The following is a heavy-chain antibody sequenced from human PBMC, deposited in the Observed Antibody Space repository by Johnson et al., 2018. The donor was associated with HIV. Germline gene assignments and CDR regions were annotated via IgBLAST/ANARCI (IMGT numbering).Heavy chain of an antibody. CDR3: AFIEYSSLDAFDI. D-gene: IGHD6-6*01. J-gene: IGHJ3*02. V-gene: IGHV3-30*04. CDR1: GIIFNIHA. CDR2: ISFDGVYN. Sequence: QVQLVESGGGVVQPGRSLRLSCAVSGIIFNIHAMHWVRQAPGKGLEWVGVISFDGVYNNYGGSARGRFTISRDNFNNTLSLQMISLRAEDTAVYYCAFIEYSSLDAFDIWGQGTMVTVSS.